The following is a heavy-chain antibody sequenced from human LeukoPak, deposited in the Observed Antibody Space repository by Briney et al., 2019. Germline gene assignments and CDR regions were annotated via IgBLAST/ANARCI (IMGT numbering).Heavy chain of an antibody. CDR3: AKESDSSGWYSWFDP. CDR2: ISGSGGST. Sequence: GGSLRLSCAASGFTFSSYAMTWVRQAPRKGLEWVSGISGSGGSTYYADSVKGRFTISRDNSKNTLYLQMNSLRAEDTAVYYCAKESDSSGWYSWFDPWGQGTLVTVSS. J-gene: IGHJ5*02. D-gene: IGHD6-19*01. CDR1: GFTFSSYA. V-gene: IGHV3-23*01.